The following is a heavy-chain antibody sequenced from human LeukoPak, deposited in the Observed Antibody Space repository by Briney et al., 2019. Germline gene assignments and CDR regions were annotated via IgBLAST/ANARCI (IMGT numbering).Heavy chain of an antibody. CDR1: GFNFSSYE. V-gene: IGHV3-48*03. CDR2: SRDSGRAI. D-gene: IGHD4-23*01. J-gene: IGHJ3*01. CDR3: AKDGPADPEARLRWPQDRAFDL. Sequence: GGSLRLSCAASGFNFSSYEMNWVRQAPGKGLEWVSYSRDSGRAIYFADSVKGRFTISRDNAKNSLYLQMNSLRAEDTAVYYCAKDGPADPEARLRWPQDRAFDLWGQGTMVTVSS.